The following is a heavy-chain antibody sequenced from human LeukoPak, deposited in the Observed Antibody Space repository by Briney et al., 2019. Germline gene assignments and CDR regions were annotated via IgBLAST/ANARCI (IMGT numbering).Heavy chain of an antibody. CDR1: DDSINTYY. CDR2: FYASGSS. J-gene: IGHJ4*02. D-gene: IGHD3-9*01. CDR3: ARVSRNFDAYYFDY. Sequence: PSETLSLTCTVSDDSINTYYWSWIRKPAGKGLEWIGLFYASGSSAYNPSLKSRVTMSIDTSKNQFSLRLTSVTAADTAVYYRARVSRNFDAYYFDYWGQGALVTVSS. V-gene: IGHV4-4*07.